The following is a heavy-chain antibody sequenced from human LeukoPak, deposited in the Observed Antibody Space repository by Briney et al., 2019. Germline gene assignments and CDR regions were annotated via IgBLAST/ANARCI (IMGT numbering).Heavy chain of an antibody. J-gene: IGHJ5*02. CDR3: AKDRASKAAAGTWFDP. CDR2: IRYDGSNK. D-gene: IGHD6-13*01. V-gene: IGHV3-30*02. CDR1: GFTFSSYG. Sequence: TGGSLRLSCAASGFTFSSYGMHWVRQAPGKGLEWVAFIRYDGSNKYYADSVKGRFTISRDNSKNTLYLQMNSLRAEDTAVYCCAKDRASKAAAGTWFDPSGQGTLVTVSS.